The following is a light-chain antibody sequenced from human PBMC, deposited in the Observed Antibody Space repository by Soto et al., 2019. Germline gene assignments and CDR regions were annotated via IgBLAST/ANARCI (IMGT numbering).Light chain of an antibody. Sequence: DIQMTQSPSSLSASVGDRVTISCRASESIRSYLNWYQQKPGKAPKLLIYAASTLQSGIPSRFVGNGSGTSFIFTKTSLQPEDFATYFCQQSYNSPPTFGLGTTVDI. CDR3: QQSYNSPPT. CDR2: AAS. V-gene: IGKV1-39*01. CDR1: ESIRSY. J-gene: IGKJ1*01.